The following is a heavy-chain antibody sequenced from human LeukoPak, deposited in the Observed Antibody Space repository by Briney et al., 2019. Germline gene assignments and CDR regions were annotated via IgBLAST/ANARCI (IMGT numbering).Heavy chain of an antibody. J-gene: IGHJ3*02. CDR3: ARVAPPRYYYGSGSYEGALDI. Sequence: PGGSLRLSCAASGFTFSSYWMSWVRQAPGKGLEWVANIKQDGSEKYYVDSVKGRFTISRDNAKNSLYLQMNSLRAEDTAVYYCARVAPPRYYYGSGSYEGALDIWGQGTMVTVSS. CDR1: GFTFSSYW. V-gene: IGHV3-7*01. CDR2: IKQDGSEK. D-gene: IGHD3-10*01.